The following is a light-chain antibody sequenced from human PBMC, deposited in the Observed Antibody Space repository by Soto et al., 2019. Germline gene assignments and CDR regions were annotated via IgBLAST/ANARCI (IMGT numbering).Light chain of an antibody. Sequence: EIVMTQSPATLSVSPGERATLSCRASQSVSSNLVWYQQKPGQAPRLLIYDESTRATGIPARFSGSGSGTEFTLTISSLQSEDFAVYYCQQYNNSPTFGQGTKVEIK. CDR2: DES. CDR3: QQYNNSPT. J-gene: IGKJ1*01. CDR1: QSVSSN. V-gene: IGKV3-15*01.